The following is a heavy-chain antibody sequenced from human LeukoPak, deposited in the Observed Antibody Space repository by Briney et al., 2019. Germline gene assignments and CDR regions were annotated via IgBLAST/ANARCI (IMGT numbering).Heavy chain of an antibody. Sequence: ASVEVSCKTSGYSFTAYYIHWVRQAPGQGLEWMGWIIPDSGGTKYGQKFQGRVTMTRDTSIRTAYMELNNLRYDDTAVYYCATACGGKSCHLNAWGQGTLVTVSS. CDR2: IIPDSGGT. D-gene: IGHD2-15*01. CDR3: ATACGGKSCHLNA. V-gene: IGHV1-2*02. J-gene: IGHJ5*02. CDR1: GYSFTAYY.